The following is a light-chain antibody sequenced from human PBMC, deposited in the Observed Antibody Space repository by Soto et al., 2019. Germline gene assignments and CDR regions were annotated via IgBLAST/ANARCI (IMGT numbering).Light chain of an antibody. Sequence: QSVLTQPPSASATPGQRVIISCSGSSSNIGSNYVHWYHQLPGAAPKLLIFWNDKRASGVPDRFSGSKSGTSASLAISGLRSDDEAGYFCATWDDSLKGAVFGGGTKLTVL. CDR3: ATWDDSLKGAV. CDR2: WND. V-gene: IGLV1-47*01. J-gene: IGLJ2*01. CDR1: SSNIGSNY.